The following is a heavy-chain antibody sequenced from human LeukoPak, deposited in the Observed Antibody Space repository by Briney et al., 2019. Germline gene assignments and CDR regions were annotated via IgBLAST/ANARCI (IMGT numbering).Heavy chain of an antibody. CDR2: INHSGST. Sequence: SETLSLTCGVYGGSFSGYYWSWIRQPPGKGLEWIGEINHSGSTNYNPSLKSRVTISVDTSKNQFSLKLSSVTAADTAVYYCARGERGSDYWGQGTLITVSS. CDR1: GGSFSGYY. J-gene: IGHJ4*02. CDR3: ARGERGSDY. V-gene: IGHV4-34*01. D-gene: IGHD5-24*01.